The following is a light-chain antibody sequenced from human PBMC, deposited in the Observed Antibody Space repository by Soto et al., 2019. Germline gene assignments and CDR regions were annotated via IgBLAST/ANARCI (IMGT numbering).Light chain of an antibody. J-gene: IGKJ3*01. V-gene: IGKV1-12*02. CDR2: TAS. CDR3: QQAASFPFT. Sequence: DIQMTQSPSTLSASVGDRVTITCRASRSISNWLAWYQQRPGIAPKLLIYTASTLETGVPSRFSGSGSGTDFTLTISSLQPEDAAIYSCQQAASFPFTFGPGAKV. CDR1: RSISNW.